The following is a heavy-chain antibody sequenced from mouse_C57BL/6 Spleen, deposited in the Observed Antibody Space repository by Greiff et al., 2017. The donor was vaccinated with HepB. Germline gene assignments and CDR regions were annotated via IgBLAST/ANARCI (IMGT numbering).Heavy chain of an antibody. D-gene: IGHD2-4*01. CDR3: ARDYDYDAGYYFDY. J-gene: IGHJ2*01. CDR2: INPYNGGT. V-gene: IGHV1-19*01. CDR1: GYTFTDYY. Sequence: EVQLQQSGPVLVKPGASVKMSCKASGYTFTDYYMNWVKQSHGKSLEWIGVINPYNGGTSYNQKFKGKATLTVDKSSSTAYMELNSLTSEDSAVYYCARDYDYDAGYYFDYWGQGTTLTVSS.